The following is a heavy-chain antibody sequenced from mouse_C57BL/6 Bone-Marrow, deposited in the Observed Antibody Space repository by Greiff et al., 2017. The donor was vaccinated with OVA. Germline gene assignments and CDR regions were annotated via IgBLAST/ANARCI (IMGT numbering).Heavy chain of an antibody. V-gene: IGHV1-18*01. CDR2: INPNNGGT. D-gene: IGHD1-1*01. Sequence: VQLKQSGPELVKPGASVKIPCKASGYTFTDYNMDWVKQSHGKSLEWIGDINPNNGGTIYNQKFKGKATLTVDKSSSTAYMELRSLTSEDTAVYYCARGGYYYGSSPWYFDVWGTGTTVTVSS. CDR3: ARGGYYYGSSPWYFDV. J-gene: IGHJ1*03. CDR1: GYTFTDYN.